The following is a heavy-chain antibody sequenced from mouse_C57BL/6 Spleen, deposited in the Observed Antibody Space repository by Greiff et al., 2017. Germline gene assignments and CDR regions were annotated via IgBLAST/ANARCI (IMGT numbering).Heavy chain of an antibody. CDR2: IHPNSGST. CDR1: GYTFTSSW. Sequence: VQLQQPGAELVKPGASVKLSCKASGYTFTSSWMHWVKQRPGQGLEWIGMIHPNSGSTHYNEKFKSKATLTVDKSSSTAYMQLSSLTSEDAAVDNCASPSYDGYYFYFDYWGQGTTLTVSS. J-gene: IGHJ2*01. CDR3: ASPSYDGYYFYFDY. V-gene: IGHV1-64*01. D-gene: IGHD2-3*01.